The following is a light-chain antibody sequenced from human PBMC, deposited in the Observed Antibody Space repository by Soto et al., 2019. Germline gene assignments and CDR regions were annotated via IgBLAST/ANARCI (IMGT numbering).Light chain of an antibody. V-gene: IGKV1-6*01. CDR2: AAS. CDR1: QGISIY. J-gene: IGKJ1*01. CDR3: LQDHDDSWT. Sequence: IQMTQSPSSLSASVGDRVTITCRASQGISIYLAWYQQKPGKAPTLLIYAASNLQSGVPSRFRGSRSGTEFTLTVSSLQPEDFATYYCLQDHDDSWTFGQGTKVDIK.